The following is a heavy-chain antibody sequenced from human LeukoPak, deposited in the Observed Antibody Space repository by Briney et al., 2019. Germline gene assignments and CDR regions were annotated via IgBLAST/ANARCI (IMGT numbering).Heavy chain of an antibody. D-gene: IGHD1-1*01. J-gene: IGHJ2*01. CDR2: ISGGGEDT. V-gene: IGHV3-23*01. CDR3: AKPRAMTTGVGRYFDL. Sequence: GGSLRLSCAASGFTFTSYAMSWVRQAPGKGLEWVSAISGGGEDTYYPDSVKGRFTISRDNSKNTLYLQMNSLRAEDTAIYYCAKPRAMTTGVGRYFDLWGRGTLVTVSS. CDR1: GFTFTSYA.